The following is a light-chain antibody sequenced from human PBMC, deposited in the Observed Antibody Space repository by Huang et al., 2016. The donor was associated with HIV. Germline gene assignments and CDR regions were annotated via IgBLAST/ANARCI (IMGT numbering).Light chain of an antibody. CDR2: LDS. Sequence: DIVVTQSPLSLPVTPGEPASISCRSSQTLLHDSAYNYLDWYLQKPGQSPQLLIYLDSNRACGFPDRFSGSGAGTECTLEISRVEPEDVWVYYCMQTLQTPFTFGQWTRVEI. J-gene: IGKJ2*01. CDR1: QTLLHDSAYNY. CDR3: MQTLQTPFT. V-gene: IGKV2-28*01.